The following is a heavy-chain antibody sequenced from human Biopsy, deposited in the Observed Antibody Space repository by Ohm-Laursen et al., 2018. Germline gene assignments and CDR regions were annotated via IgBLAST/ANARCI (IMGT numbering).Heavy chain of an antibody. V-gene: IGHV4-59*07. CDR3: ARTPRDSFWSGSYKRGLWFDP. CDR1: GGSIISYY. D-gene: IGHD3-3*01. J-gene: IGHJ5*02. Sequence: SDTLSLTCSVSGGSIISYYWTWIRRPPGKGLEWIGHVYNGGITNYNPSLKSRVTISKDTSKNQFSLQVNSVTAADTAVYYCARTPRDSFWSGSYKRGLWFDPWGQGILVTVSS. CDR2: VYNGGIT.